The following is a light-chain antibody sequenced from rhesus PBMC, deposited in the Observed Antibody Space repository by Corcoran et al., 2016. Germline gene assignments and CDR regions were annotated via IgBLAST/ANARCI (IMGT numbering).Light chain of an antibody. J-gene: IGKJ2*01. CDR1: QSISSW. CDR3: QQFGSSPYS. Sequence: DIQMTQSPSSLSASVGDTVTITCRVSQSISSWLAWYQQNPGKAPKRLIYKASTLQSGVPSRFLGSGSGTDFTLTISSLQSEDFATYYCQQFGSSPYSFGQGTRLEI. CDR2: KAS. V-gene: IGKV1-22*01.